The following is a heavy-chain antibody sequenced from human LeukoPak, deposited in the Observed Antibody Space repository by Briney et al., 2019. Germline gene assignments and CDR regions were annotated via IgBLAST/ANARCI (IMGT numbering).Heavy chain of an antibody. CDR3: ARAPGMAVAGGWFDP. D-gene: IGHD6-19*01. Sequence: SETLSLTCTVSGGSISSSSYYWGWIRQPPGKGLEWIGSIYYSGSTYYNPSLKSQVTISVDTSKNQFSLKLSSVTAADTAVYYCARAPGMAVAGGWFDPWGQGTLVTVSS. CDR2: IYYSGST. V-gene: IGHV4-39*07. J-gene: IGHJ5*02. CDR1: GGSISSSSYY.